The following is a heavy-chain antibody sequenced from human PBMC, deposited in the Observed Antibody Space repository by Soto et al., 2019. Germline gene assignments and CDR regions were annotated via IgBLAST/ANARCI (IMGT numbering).Heavy chain of an antibody. CDR3: ARRTWFGEFAYFDY. Sequence: PGGSLRLSCAASGFTFSDYYMSWIRQAPGKGLEWVSYISSSGSTIYYADSVKGRFTISRDNAKNSLYLQMNSLRAEDTAVYYCARRTWFGEFAYFDYWGQGTLVTVSS. V-gene: IGHV3-11*01. CDR1: GFTFSDYY. CDR2: ISSSGSTI. D-gene: IGHD3-10*01. J-gene: IGHJ4*02.